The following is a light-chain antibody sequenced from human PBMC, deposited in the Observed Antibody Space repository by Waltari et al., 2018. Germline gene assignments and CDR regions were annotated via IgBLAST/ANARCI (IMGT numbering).Light chain of an antibody. V-gene: IGKV1-39*01. CDR2: AAS. CDR3: QQSYNNPRA. Sequence: DIQMTQSPSSLSASVGDRVAITCRASQSINSYVNWYQQKPGKAPKLLIYAASTLQSGVPSRFSGGGSGTDFTLTISSLQPEDFATYYCQQSYNNPRAFGQGTKVEIK. CDR1: QSINSY. J-gene: IGKJ1*01.